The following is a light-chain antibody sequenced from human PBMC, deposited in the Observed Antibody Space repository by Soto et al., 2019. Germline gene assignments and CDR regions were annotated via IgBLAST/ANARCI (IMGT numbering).Light chain of an antibody. CDR1: SSNVGSYKL. Sequence: QSALTQPASVSGSPGQSITISCTGTSSNVGSYKLVSWHQQHPGKAPKLMIFEVNKRPSGVSNRFSGSKSGNTASLTISGLKVEDEADYYCCSSGGSPTYVFGTGTQLTVL. J-gene: IGLJ1*01. CDR2: EVN. CDR3: CSSGGSPTYV. V-gene: IGLV2-23*02.